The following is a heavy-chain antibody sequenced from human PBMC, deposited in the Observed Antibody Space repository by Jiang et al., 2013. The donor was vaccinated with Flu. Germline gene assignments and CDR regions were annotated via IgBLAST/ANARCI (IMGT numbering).Heavy chain of an antibody. D-gene: IGHD5-24*01. CDR2: TYYRSSWIY. Sequence: QTLSLTCAISGDSVSNNSAAWVWIRQSPSRGLEWLGRTYYRSSWIYEYAASVKGRITIIPDTSRNQFSLQLSSVTPEDTAMYYCTSGNYYFGSWGQGTPVTVSP. V-gene: IGHV6-1*01. CDR1: GDSVSNNSAA. J-gene: IGHJ4*02. CDR3: TSGNYYFGS.